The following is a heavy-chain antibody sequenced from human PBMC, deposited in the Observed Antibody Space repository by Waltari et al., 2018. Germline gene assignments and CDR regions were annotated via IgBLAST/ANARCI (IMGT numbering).Heavy chain of an antibody. J-gene: IGHJ5*02. CDR1: GFTFSSYD. CDR2: IGTAGDT. V-gene: IGHV3-13*01. CDR3: ARGGWFGESNWFDP. D-gene: IGHD3-10*01. Sequence: EVQLVESGGGLVQLGGSLGLSCAASGFTFSSYDVTWVRQATGKGLEWVSAIGTAGDTYYPGSVKGRFTISRENAKNSLYLQMNSLRAGDTAVYYCARGGWFGESNWFDPWGQGTLVTVSS.